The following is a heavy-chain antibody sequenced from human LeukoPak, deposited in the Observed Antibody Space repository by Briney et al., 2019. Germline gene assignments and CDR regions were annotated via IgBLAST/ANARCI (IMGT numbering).Heavy chain of an antibody. CDR1: GYIFSDYY. Sequence: XSVXXSXXASGYIFSDYYMHWVRQAPGQGLEXLGWINPKSGAADYAQQFRGRVTMTRDTSINTDYMEMKRVTSDDTAVYYCARGAEAETSPLDFWGQGTLVIVS. J-gene: IGHJ4*02. V-gene: IGHV1-2*02. D-gene: IGHD6-13*01. CDR2: INPKSGAA. CDR3: ARGAEAETSPLDF.